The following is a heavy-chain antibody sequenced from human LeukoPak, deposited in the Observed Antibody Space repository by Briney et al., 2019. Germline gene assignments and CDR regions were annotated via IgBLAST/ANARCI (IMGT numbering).Heavy chain of an antibody. CDR3: ARDGAGCSSTSCYSY. CDR1: GFTFSSYA. CDR2: ISSSSSYI. Sequence: GGPLRLSCAASGFTFSSYAMSWVRQAPGKGLEWVSSISSSSSYIYYADSVKGRFTISRDNAKNSLYLQMNSLRAEDTAVYYCARDGAGCSSTSCYSYWGQGTLVTVSS. J-gene: IGHJ4*02. D-gene: IGHD2-2*01. V-gene: IGHV3-21*01.